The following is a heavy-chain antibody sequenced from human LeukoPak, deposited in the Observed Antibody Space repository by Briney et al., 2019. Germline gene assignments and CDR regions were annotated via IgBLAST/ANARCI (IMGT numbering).Heavy chain of an antibody. CDR2: IYYSGST. CDR3: ARHVDSSGYPRVYYMDV. Sequence: SETPSLTCTVSGGSISSYYWGWIRQPPGKGLEWIVSIYYSGSTYYNPSLKSRVTISVDTSKNQFSLKLSSVTAADTAVYYCARHVDSSGYPRVYYMDVWGKGTTVTVSS. CDR1: GGSISSYY. J-gene: IGHJ6*03. V-gene: IGHV4-39*01. D-gene: IGHD3-22*01.